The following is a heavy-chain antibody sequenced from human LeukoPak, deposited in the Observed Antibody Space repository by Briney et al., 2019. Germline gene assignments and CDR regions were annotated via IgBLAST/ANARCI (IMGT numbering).Heavy chain of an antibody. CDR3: AKERSLEIAVAGTIFDY. CDR1: GFTVNSYY. CDR2: IYSGGDT. D-gene: IGHD6-19*01. J-gene: IGHJ4*02. V-gene: IGHV3-66*01. Sequence: PGGSLRLSCAASGFTVNSYYMGWVRQAPGKGLGWVSVIYSGGDTYYADSVKGRFTISRDNSKNMIYLEMSSLKAEDTAVYYCAKERSLEIAVAGTIFDYWGQGTLVTVSS.